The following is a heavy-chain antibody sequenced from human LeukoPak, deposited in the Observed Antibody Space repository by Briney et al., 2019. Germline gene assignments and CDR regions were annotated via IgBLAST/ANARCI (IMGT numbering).Heavy chain of an antibody. J-gene: IGHJ4*02. CDR3: AKATSHCSGGSCYSSSDY. D-gene: IGHD2-15*01. V-gene: IGHV3-23*01. CDR1: GFTFSSYA. Sequence: EGSLRLSCAASGFTFSSYAMSWFRQAPGKGLEWFSGISGSGGSTYYADSVKGRFTISRDSSKNTLYLQMNSLRGEDTAGYYCAKATSHCSGGSCYSSSDYWGQGTLVTVSS. CDR2: ISGSGGST.